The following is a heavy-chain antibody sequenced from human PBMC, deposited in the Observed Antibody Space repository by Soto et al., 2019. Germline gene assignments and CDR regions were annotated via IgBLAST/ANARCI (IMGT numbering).Heavy chain of an antibody. J-gene: IGHJ6*02. D-gene: IGHD3-16*02. CDR2: IYHSGST. CDR1: GGSISSSNW. CDR3: ARKAIMITFGGVIGGWGRYGMDV. V-gene: IGHV4-4*02. Sequence: SETLSLTCAVSGGSISSSNWWSWVRQPPGKGLEWIGEIYHSGSTNYNPSLKSRVTISVDKSKNQFSLKLSSVTAADTAVYYCARKAIMITFGGVIGGWGRYGMDVWGQGTTVPVSS.